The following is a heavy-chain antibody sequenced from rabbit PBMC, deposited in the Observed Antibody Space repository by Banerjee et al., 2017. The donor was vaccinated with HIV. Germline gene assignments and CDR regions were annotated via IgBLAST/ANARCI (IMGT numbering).Heavy chain of an antibody. Sequence: QEQLEESGGDLVKPEGSLTLTCTASGFSFSNKCVMCWVRQAPGKGLEWIAYIYPDYGTTDYASWVNGRFTISLDNAQNTVFLQMTSLTVADTATYFCASEPYVGYAGPYFNL. CDR1: GFSFSNKCV. CDR3: ASEPYVGYAGPYFNL. J-gene: IGHJ4*01. V-gene: IGHV1S45*01. D-gene: IGHD4-2*01. CDR2: IYPDYGTT.